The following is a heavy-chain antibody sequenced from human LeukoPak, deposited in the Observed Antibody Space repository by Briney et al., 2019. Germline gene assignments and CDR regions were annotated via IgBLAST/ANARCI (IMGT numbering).Heavy chain of an antibody. CDR1: GYTFTGYA. CDR3: ARDLSGRDRMFPLFQIVVVPAEHYYYFWDV. CDR2: INPNSGGT. J-gene: IGHJ6*04. D-gene: IGHD2-2*01. Sequence: ASVKVSCKASGYTFTGYAMHWVRQAPGQGLEWMGWINPNSGGTNYAQKFKGRVTMTRDTSISTAYMELSRLRSDDTAVYYCARDLSGRDRMFPLFQIVVVPAEHYYYFWDVWAKGNTVTVSS. V-gene: IGHV1-2*02.